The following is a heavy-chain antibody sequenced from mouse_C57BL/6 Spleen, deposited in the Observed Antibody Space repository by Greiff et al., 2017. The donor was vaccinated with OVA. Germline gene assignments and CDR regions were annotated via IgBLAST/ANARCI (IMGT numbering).Heavy chain of an antibody. V-gene: IGHV1-22*01. Sequence: VQLKQSGPELVKPGASVKMSCKASGYTFTDYNMHWVKQSHGKSLEWIGYINPNNGGTSYNQKFKGKATLTVNKSSSTAYMELRSLTSEDSAVYYCARTPLYYGSSFAMDYWGQGTSVTVSS. D-gene: IGHD1-1*01. CDR1: GYTFTDYN. CDR3: ARTPLYYGSSFAMDY. J-gene: IGHJ4*01. CDR2: INPNNGGT.